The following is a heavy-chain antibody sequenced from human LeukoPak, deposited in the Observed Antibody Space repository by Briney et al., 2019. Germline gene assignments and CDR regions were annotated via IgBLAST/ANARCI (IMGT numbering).Heavy chain of an antibody. V-gene: IGHV1-69*13. CDR2: IIPIFGTA. CDR3: ARDQNSGCPPTY. Sequence: ASVKVSCKASGGTFSSYAISWVRQAPGQGLEWMGGIIPIFGTANYAQKFQGRVTITADESTSTAYMELSSLRSEDTAVYYCARDQNSGCPPTYWGQGTLVTVSS. J-gene: IGHJ4*02. D-gene: IGHD6-19*01. CDR1: GGTFSSYA.